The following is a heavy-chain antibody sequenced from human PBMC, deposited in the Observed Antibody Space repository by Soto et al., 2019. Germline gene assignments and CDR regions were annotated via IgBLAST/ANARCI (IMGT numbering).Heavy chain of an antibody. J-gene: IGHJ4*02. CDR2: VTPRSGEV. D-gene: IGHD1-26*01. Sequence: QVHLVQSGAEVKRPGDSVKVSCQASGYTFTDYHIHWVRQAPGQGLEWMGRVTPRSGEVYYSPKFQGRVTLTMDTSISTAYMELTTLKFDDTAVFYCARVPILGPTGDFDYWGQGTLATVSS. CDR3: ARVPILGPTGDFDY. CDR1: GYTFTDYH. V-gene: IGHV1-2*02.